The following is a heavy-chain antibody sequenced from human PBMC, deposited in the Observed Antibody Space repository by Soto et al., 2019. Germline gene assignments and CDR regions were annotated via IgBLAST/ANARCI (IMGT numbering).Heavy chain of an antibody. CDR2: ISSSGDAI. CDR3: ARDHGGSTWFVGVYYFFGMDV. V-gene: IGHV3-48*02. D-gene: IGHD3-10*01. J-gene: IGHJ6*02. Sequence: VGSLRLSCAASGFIFSDYTMTWVRQAPGRGLEFVSHISSSGDAIFYAESVKGRFTVSRDNAKNSLYLQMNSLRDDDTAVYFCARDHGGSTWFVGVYYFFGMDVWGQGTAVTVS. CDR1: GFIFSDYT.